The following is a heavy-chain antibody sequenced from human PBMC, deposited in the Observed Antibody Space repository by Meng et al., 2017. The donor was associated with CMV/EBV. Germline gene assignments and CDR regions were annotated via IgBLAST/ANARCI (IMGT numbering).Heavy chain of an antibody. CDR3: ARQHNSSSWIINWFDP. D-gene: IGHD6-13*01. CDR2: INPNSGGT. Sequence: QGGMVQSGGEVKKPGAPVKVSCKASGYTFTGYYMHWVRQAPGQGLEWMGWINPNSGGTNYAQKFQGRVTMTRDTSISTAYMELSRLRSDDTAVYYCARQHNSSSWIINWFDPWGQGTLVTVSS. J-gene: IGHJ5*02. CDR1: GYTFTGYY. V-gene: IGHV1-2*02.